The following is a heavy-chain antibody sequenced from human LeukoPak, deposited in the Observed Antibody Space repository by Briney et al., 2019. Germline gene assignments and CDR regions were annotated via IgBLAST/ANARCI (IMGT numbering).Heavy chain of an antibody. CDR3: ASPPFGGAKGGEGDDY. J-gene: IGHJ4*02. Sequence: PGGSLRLSCAASGFTFSNYGMHWVRQAPGKGLEWVSAISSSNNYIYYADSVKGRFSTSRDNAKNSLYLQMNSLRAEDTAVYYCASPPFGGAKGGEGDDYWGQGTLVTVSS. CDR2: ISSSNNYI. CDR1: GFTFSNYG. D-gene: IGHD3-16*01. V-gene: IGHV3-21*01.